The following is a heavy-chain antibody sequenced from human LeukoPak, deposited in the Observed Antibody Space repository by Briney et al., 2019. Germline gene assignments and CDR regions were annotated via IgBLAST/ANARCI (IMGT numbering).Heavy chain of an antibody. D-gene: IGHD4-23*01. J-gene: IGHJ4*02. CDR2: IYSGGST. CDR1: GFTVSSNY. V-gene: IGHV3-66*01. CDR3: ARSRRWLVTPSYFDY. Sequence: GGSLRLSCAASGFTVSSNYMSWVRQAPGKGLEWVSVIYSGGSTYYADSVKGRFTISRDNSKNTLYLQMNSLRAEDTAVYYCARSRRWLVTPSYFDYWGQGTLVTVSS.